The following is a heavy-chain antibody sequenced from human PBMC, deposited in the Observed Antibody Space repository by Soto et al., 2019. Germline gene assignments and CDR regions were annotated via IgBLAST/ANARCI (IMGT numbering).Heavy chain of an antibody. J-gene: IGHJ6*02. Sequence: QVQLVQSGAEVKKPGSSVKVSCKAPGGTFSTYAISWVRQAPGQGLEWMGGVIPIFGTPKYAQKYQARVRITADESTSTGYMELRSLRSEDTAVYYCARSQGGSSSLDIYYYYYYGMDVWGQGTTVTVSS. V-gene: IGHV1-69*01. D-gene: IGHD2-15*01. CDR2: VIPIFGTP. CDR3: ARSQGGSSSLDIYYYYYYGMDV. CDR1: GGTFSTYA.